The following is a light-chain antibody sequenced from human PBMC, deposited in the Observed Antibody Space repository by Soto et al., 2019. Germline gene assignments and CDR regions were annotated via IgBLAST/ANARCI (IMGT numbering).Light chain of an antibody. CDR1: QSITSF. CDR3: QQYNHWPLT. V-gene: IGKV1-39*01. CDR2: AAS. Sequence: DIQMTQSPSSLSASVRDRVTITCRASQSITSFLNWYQQKPGKAPKLLIYAASNLQSGVPSRFSGSGSGTDFTLTISSLQSEDFAVYYCQQYNHWPLTFGGGTKVDIK. J-gene: IGKJ4*01.